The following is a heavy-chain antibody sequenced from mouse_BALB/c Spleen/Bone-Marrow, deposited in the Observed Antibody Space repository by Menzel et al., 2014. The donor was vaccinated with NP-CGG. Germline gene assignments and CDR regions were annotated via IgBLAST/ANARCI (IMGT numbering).Heavy chain of an antibody. CDR1: GYTFTSYY. V-gene: IGHV1S81*02. Sequence: QVQLQQSGAELVKPGASVKLSCKASGYTFTSYYMYWVKQRPGQGLEWIGEINPSNGGTNYNEKFKGKATLTVDTSSSTAYVDLSSLTSEDSAVYYCARHHRYAYYFDYWGQGTTLTVSS. CDR3: ARHHRYAYYFDY. CDR2: INPSNGGT. J-gene: IGHJ2*01. D-gene: IGHD2-14*01.